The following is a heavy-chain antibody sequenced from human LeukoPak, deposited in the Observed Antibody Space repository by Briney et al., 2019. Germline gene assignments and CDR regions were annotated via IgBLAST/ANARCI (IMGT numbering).Heavy chain of an antibody. Sequence: SETLSLTCTVSGYSISSGYYWGWIRQPPGKWLEWIGSIYHSGSTYYNPSLKSRVTISVDTSKNQFSLKLSSVTAADTAVCYCARVKRDSSGWYYFDYWGQGTLVTVSS. V-gene: IGHV4-38-2*02. D-gene: IGHD6-19*01. J-gene: IGHJ4*02. CDR2: IYHSGST. CDR3: ARVKRDSSGWYYFDY. CDR1: GYSISSGYY.